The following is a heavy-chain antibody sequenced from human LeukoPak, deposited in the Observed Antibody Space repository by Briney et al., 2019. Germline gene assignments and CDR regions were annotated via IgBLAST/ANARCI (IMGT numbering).Heavy chain of an antibody. V-gene: IGHV4-59*08. Sequence: PSETLSLTCTVSGGSISSYYWTWIRQPPGKGLEWIGYIYNSRSTNYNPSVRSRVTMSVDTSKNQFSLMLNSVTAADTAVYYCARRNILTEGEAFDIWGQGTMATVSS. CDR1: GGSISSYY. J-gene: IGHJ3*02. CDR3: ARRNILTEGEAFDI. D-gene: IGHD3-9*01. CDR2: IYNSRST.